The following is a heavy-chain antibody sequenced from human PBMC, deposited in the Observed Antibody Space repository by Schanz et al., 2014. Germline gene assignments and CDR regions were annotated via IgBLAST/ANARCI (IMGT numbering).Heavy chain of an antibody. V-gene: IGHV3-23*01. Sequence: EVQLLESGGGLVQPGGSLRLSCAASGFSFSSYAMGWVRQARGKGLEWVSVIGVDGTTTYYADSVKGRFTISRDNAENTLFLQMNSLRAEDTAVYYCARKVVATIGGYYDNWGQGTLXIVSS. CDR2: IGVDGTTT. CDR3: ARKVVATIGGYYDN. J-gene: IGHJ4*02. D-gene: IGHD5-12*01. CDR1: GFSFSSYA.